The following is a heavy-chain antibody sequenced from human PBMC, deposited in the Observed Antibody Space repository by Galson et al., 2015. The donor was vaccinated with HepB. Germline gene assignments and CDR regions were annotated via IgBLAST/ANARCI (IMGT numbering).Heavy chain of an antibody. J-gene: IGHJ4*02. CDR2: INPSGGST. Sequence: SVKVSCKASGYTFTSYYMHWVRQAPGQGLEWMGIINPSGGSTSYAQKFQGRVTMTRDTSTSTVYMELSSLRSEDTAVYYCARDGLANNSYSSPSDGVDSWAPGTLVTVSS. CDR1: GYTFTSYY. CDR3: ARDGLANNSYSSPSDGVDS. D-gene: IGHD6-6*01. V-gene: IGHV1-46*01.